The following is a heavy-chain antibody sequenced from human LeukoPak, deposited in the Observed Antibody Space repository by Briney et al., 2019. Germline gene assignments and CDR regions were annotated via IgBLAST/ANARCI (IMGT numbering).Heavy chain of an antibody. CDR2: INPDSGVT. CDR3: AREGVIGDGYNFFDY. D-gene: IGHD5-24*01. V-gene: IGHV1-2*02. J-gene: IGHJ4*02. Sequence: ASVKVSFKASGYTFTGYYIHWVRQAPGQGLEWMGWINPDSGVTDYAQKFQGRVTISRDTSISTVYMELSRLRSDDTALYYCAREGVIGDGYNFFDYWGQGTLVTVSS. CDR1: GYTFTGYY.